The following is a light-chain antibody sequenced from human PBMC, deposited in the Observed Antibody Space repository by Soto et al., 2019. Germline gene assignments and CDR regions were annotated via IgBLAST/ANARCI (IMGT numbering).Light chain of an antibody. V-gene: IGKV3-11*01. CDR3: QQRSNWPVT. Sequence: EIVLTQSPATLSLSPGERATLSCMASQSVSNFFAWYQQKPGQAPRLLIYDASSRATGIPARFSGSGSGTEFTLTISSLEPEDFAVYYCQQRSNWPVTFGQGTRVEI. CDR2: DAS. J-gene: IGKJ1*01. CDR1: QSVSNF.